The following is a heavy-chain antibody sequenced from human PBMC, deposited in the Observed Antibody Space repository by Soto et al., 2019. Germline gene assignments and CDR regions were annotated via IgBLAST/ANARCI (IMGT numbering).Heavy chain of an antibody. CDR3: ARWLGNCSDGSCAPFDY. CDR2: ISAYNGNT. V-gene: IGHV1-18*01. D-gene: IGHD2-15*01. CDR1: GSTFNSYA. Sequence: ASVKVSCKASGSTFNSYAISWVRQAPAQGIERKGRISAYNGNTIDAQKLQGRVTMTTDTSTSTAYMELRSLRSDDTAVYYCARWLGNCSDGSCAPFDYLVQGTLVTVSS. J-gene: IGHJ4*02.